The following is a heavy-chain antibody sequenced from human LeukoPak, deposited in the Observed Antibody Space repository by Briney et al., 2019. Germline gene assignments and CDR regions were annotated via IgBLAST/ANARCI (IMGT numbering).Heavy chain of an antibody. CDR1: GFTFSDYY. V-gene: IGHV3-11*01. Sequence: KAGGSLRLSCAASGFTFSDYYMSWIRQAPGKGLEWVSYISSSGSTIYYADSVKGRFTISRDNAKNSLYLQMNSLRAEDTAVYYCAKQVIVATLPFDYWGQGTLVTVSS. D-gene: IGHD5-12*01. CDR3: AKQVIVATLPFDY. J-gene: IGHJ4*02. CDR2: ISSSGSTI.